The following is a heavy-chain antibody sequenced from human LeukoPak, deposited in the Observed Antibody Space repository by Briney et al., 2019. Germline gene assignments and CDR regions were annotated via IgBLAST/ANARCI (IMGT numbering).Heavy chain of an antibody. CDR3: ARDNTISGHYEVGY. CDR2: ITSSSDYI. CDR1: GFSFSHYA. J-gene: IGHJ4*02. D-gene: IGHD3-3*01. V-gene: IGHV3-21*01. Sequence: GGSLRLTCAGSGFSFSHYAINWVRQAPGKGLEWVSSITSSSDYIYYADSVKGRFTISRDNAKNLLYLQMNSLRAEDTAVYYCARDNTISGHYEVGYWGQGTLVTVSS.